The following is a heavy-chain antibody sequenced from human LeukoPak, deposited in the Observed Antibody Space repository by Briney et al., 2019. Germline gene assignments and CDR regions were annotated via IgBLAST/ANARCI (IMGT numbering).Heavy chain of an antibody. J-gene: IGHJ3*01. Sequence: GGSLRLSCAASGFTFRSYAMSWVRQAPGKGLEWVPAISGSGGTTYFADSVRGRFTISRDNSKNTLYLQMNSLRAEDTAVYYCAKVSTYGDDYHDAFDVWGQGTMVTVSS. D-gene: IGHD4-17*01. CDR2: ISGSGGTT. V-gene: IGHV3-23*01. CDR1: GFTFRSYA. CDR3: AKVSTYGDDYHDAFDV.